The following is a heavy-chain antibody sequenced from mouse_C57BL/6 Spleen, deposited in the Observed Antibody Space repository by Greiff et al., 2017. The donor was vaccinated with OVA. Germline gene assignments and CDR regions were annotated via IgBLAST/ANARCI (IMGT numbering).Heavy chain of an antibody. CDR1: GYTFTSYW. CDR3: ATHYYGSSYYFDY. J-gene: IGHJ2*01. D-gene: IGHD1-1*01. Sequence: QVQLQQPGAELVKPGASVKLSCKASGYTFTSYWMQWVKQRTGQGLEWIGEIDPSDSYTNYNQKFKGKATLTVDTSSSTAYMQLSSLTSEDSAVYYCATHYYGSSYYFDYWGQGTTLTVSS. CDR2: IDPSDSYT. V-gene: IGHV1-50*01.